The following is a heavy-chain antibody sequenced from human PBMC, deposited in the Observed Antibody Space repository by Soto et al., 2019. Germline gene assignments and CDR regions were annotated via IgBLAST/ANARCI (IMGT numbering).Heavy chain of an antibody. Sequence: QVQLQESGPGLVKPSQTLSLTCTVSGGSISSGGYYWSWIRQHPGKGLEWIGYIYYSGSTYYNPSLKRRVTISVDTSKHQFSLKLSSVTAADTAVYYCARKATVTTCFDYWGQGTLVTVSS. J-gene: IGHJ4*02. CDR1: GGSISSGGYY. V-gene: IGHV4-31*03. CDR2: IYYSGST. CDR3: ARKATVTTCFDY. D-gene: IGHD4-17*01.